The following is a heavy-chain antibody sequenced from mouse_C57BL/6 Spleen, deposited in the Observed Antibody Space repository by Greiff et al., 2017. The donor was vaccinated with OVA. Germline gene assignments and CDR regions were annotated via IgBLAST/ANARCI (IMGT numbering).Heavy chain of an antibody. CDR1: GYTFTDYE. D-gene: IGHD2-3*01. J-gene: IGHJ3*01. CDR2: IDPETGGT. Sequence: QVQLQQSGAELVRPGASVTLSCKASGYTFTDYEMHWVKQTPVHGLEWIGAIDPETGGTAYNQKFKGKAILTADKSSRTSDMEIRSLTSEDSAVYYCTRAPLYEGTRWFAYWGKETLVTVSA. CDR3: TRAPLYEGTRWFAY. V-gene: IGHV1-15*01.